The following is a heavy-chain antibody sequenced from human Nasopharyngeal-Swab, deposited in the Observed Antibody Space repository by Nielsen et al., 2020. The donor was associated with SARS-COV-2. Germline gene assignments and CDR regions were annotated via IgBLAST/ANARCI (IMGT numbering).Heavy chain of an antibody. CDR3: ARQYYYYSSGYDDAFDI. J-gene: IGHJ3*02. V-gene: IGHV4-39*01. D-gene: IGHD3-22*01. Sequence: SETLSLTCTVSGGSISSSSYYWGWIRQPPGKGLEWIGSIYYSGSTYYNPSLKSRVPISVDTSKNQFSLKLSSVTAADTAVYYCARQYYYYSSGYDDAFDIWGQGTMVTVSS. CDR1: GGSISSSSYY. CDR2: IYYSGST.